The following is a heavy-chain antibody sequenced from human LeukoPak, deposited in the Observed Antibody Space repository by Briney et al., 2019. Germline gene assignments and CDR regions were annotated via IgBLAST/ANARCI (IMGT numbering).Heavy chain of an antibody. CDR3: ARDQYDTWSRRGNFDP. Sequence: TGGSLRLSCVASGFTFGKYWMSWVRQAPGKGLEWVANIKLDGSEKNYVDSVKGRFTISRDNTKNSLYLQMNSLRVEDTAVFYCARDQYDTWSRRGNFDPWGQGTLVIVSS. V-gene: IGHV3-7*03. D-gene: IGHD3-3*01. CDR2: IKLDGSEK. J-gene: IGHJ5*02. CDR1: GFTFGKYW.